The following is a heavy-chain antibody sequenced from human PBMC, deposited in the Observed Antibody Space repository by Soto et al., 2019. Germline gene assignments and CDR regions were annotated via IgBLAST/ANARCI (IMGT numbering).Heavy chain of an antibody. CDR3: AKDISSYSGGYTYYFDY. V-gene: IGHV3-30*18. J-gene: IGHJ4*02. CDR2: ISGDGSKK. Sequence: PGGSLRLSCAASGVTFRDYAMHWVRQAPGKGLEWVAVISGDGSKKYSADPVKGRITISRDNSENTLYLQVNGLRGEDTAVYYCAKDISSYSGGYTYYFDYWGQGTLVTVSS. D-gene: IGHD1-26*01. CDR1: GVTFRDYA.